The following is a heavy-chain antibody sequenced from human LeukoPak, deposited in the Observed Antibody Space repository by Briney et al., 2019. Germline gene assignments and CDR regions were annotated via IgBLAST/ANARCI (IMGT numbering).Heavy chain of an antibody. D-gene: IGHD3-22*01. Sequence: PGKSLRLSCAASGFIFSSYPMHWVRQAPGKGLAWVSVISYTGSDKYFADSVKGRFTIFRDNSKNTLYLQMNSLRTGDTAVYYCARDLGDYYATSGIFDLWGQGTLVTVSS. CDR2: ISYTGSDK. V-gene: IGHV3-30*01. CDR1: GFIFSSYP. J-gene: IGHJ4*02. CDR3: ARDLGDYYATSGIFDL.